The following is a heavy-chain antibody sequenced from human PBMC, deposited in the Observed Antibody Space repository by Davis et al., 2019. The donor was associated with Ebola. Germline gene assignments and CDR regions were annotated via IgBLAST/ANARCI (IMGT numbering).Heavy chain of an antibody. CDR2: ISSSGSTI. CDR1: GFTFSSYE. Sequence: PGGSLRLSCAASGFTFSSYEMNWVRQAPGKGLEWASYISSSGSTIYYADSVKGRFTISRDNAKNSLYLQMNSLRAEDTAVYYCARGYDFWSGSLFDYWGQGTLVTVSS. CDR3: ARGYDFWSGSLFDY. J-gene: IGHJ4*02. V-gene: IGHV3-48*03. D-gene: IGHD3-3*01.